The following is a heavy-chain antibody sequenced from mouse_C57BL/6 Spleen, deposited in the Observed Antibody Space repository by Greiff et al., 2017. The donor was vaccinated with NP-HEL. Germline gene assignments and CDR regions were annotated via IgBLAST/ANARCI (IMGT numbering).Heavy chain of an antibody. J-gene: IGHJ3*01. V-gene: IGHV5-4*01. CDR3: ARDRMGRGPFAY. Sequence: EVKLMESGGGLVKPGGSLKLSCAASGFTFSSYAMSWVRQTPEKRLEWVATISDGGSYTYYPDNVKGRFTISRDNAKNNLYLQMNHLKSEDTAMYYCARDRMGRGPFAYWGQGTLVTVSA. CDR2: ISDGGSYT. CDR1: GFTFSSYA. D-gene: IGHD4-1*01.